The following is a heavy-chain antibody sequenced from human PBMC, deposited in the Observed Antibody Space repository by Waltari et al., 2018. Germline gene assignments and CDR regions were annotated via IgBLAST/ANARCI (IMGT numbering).Heavy chain of an antibody. V-gene: IGHV4-39*07. CDR2: IFYMGST. Sequence: QLQLQESGPGLVKPSETLSLTCIVSGGSISNRDYYWGWIRQPPGKGLEWIGSIFYMGSTSLNPSLKSRVSMSVDTSNNHFSLKLHSVTAADTAMYFCARGWGTVSASKGTPPNRFDPWGQGTLVTVSS. J-gene: IGHJ5*02. D-gene: IGHD3-16*01. CDR3: ARGWGTVSASKGTPPNRFDP. CDR1: GGSISNRDYY.